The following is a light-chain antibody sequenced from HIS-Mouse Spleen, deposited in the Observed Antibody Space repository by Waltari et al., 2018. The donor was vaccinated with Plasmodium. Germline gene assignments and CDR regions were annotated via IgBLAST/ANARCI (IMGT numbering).Light chain of an antibody. CDR1: QSISSY. CDR3: QQSYSTLYT. Sequence: DIQMTQSPSSLSASVGDRVTITCRASQSISSYLNWYQQKPGKAPKLLIYAASSLQSGVPSGFSGSGSGTDVTLTISSLQPEDFATYYCQQSYSTLYTFGQGTKLEIK. CDR2: AAS. J-gene: IGKJ2*01. V-gene: IGKV1-39*01.